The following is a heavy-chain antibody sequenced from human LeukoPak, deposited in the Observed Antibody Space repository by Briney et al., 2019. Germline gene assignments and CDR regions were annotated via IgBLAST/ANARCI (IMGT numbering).Heavy chain of an antibody. CDR1: GFTFSNYA. V-gene: IGHV3-23*01. Sequence: GGSLRLSCAASGFTFSNYAMNWVRQAPGKGLEWVSGISGSDTSTYYTDSVRGRFTISRDTSKNTLYLQMNSLRAEDTAVYYCAKEGFDFWSTYSRTHFDYWGQGTLVTVSS. D-gene: IGHD3-3*01. J-gene: IGHJ4*02. CDR2: ISGSDTST. CDR3: AKEGFDFWSTYSRTHFDY.